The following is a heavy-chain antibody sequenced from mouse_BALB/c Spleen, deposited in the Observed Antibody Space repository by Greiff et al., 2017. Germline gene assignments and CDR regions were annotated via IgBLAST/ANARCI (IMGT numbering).Heavy chain of an antibody. J-gene: IGHJ4*01. CDR2: IDPANGNT. CDR1: GFNFKDTY. Sequence: EVKLVESGAELVKPGASVKLSCTASGFNFKDTYMHWVKQRPEQGLEWIGRIDPANGNTKYDPKFQGKATMTADTSSNTAYLQLSSLTSEDTAVYYCARRDYDDAMDYWGQGTSVTVSA. CDR3: ARRDYDDAMDY. V-gene: IGHV14-3*02. D-gene: IGHD2-4*01.